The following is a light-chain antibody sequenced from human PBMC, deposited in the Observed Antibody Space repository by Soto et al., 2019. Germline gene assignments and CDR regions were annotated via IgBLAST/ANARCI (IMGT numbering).Light chain of an antibody. CDR3: QQYGRSPH. V-gene: IGKV3-20*01. CDR2: GAS. J-gene: IGKJ3*01. Sequence: LVLTQSPGPLSLSPGERATLSCRASQTFSANYLAWYQQKAGQAPRLLIYGASRRATGIPDRFSGSGSGTDFTLTISRLEPEDFAVYYCQQYGRSPHFGPGTKVDIK. CDR1: QTFSANY.